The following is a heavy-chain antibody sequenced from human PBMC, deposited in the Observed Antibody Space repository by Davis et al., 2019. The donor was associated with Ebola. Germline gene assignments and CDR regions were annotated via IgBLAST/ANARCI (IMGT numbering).Heavy chain of an antibody. CDR3: ARGLTPMYYFDY. CDR1: GFTFSSYE. Sequence: PGGSLRLSCAASGFTFSSYEMNWVRQAPGKGLEWVSSISSSSSYLYYADSVKGRFTISRDNAKNSLYLQMNSLRAEDTAVYYCARGLTPMYYFDYWGQGTLVTVSS. CDR2: ISSSSSYL. J-gene: IGHJ4*02. V-gene: IGHV3-21*01. D-gene: IGHD3-16*01.